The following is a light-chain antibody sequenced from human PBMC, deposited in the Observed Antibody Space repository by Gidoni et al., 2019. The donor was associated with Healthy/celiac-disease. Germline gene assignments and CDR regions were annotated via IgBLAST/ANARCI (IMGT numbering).Light chain of an antibody. J-gene: IGKJ1*01. CDR2: TAS. Sequence: SQITLSPPTRSASVGDRVPITCRASQSISSWLAWYQQKPGKAPKLVIYTASSLESWVPSRFRGGGSGTEYTLTISSLHPDDCATYYCQHYNSYPTWTFGQGTKVEIK. CDR3: QHYNSYPTWT. V-gene: IGKV1-5*03. CDR1: QSISSW.